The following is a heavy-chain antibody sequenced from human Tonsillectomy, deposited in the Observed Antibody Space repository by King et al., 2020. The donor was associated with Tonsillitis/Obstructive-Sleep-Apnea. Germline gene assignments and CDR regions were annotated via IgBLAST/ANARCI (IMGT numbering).Heavy chain of an antibody. J-gene: IGHJ4*02. CDR2: IWYDGSNK. D-gene: IGHD3-16*01. V-gene: IGHV3-33*01. Sequence: VQLVESGGGVVQPGRPLRLSCAASGFTFSSYGMHWVRQAPGKGLEWVAVIWYDGSNKYYADSVKGRFTISRDNSKNTLYLQMNSLRAEDTAVYYCARPEGFQQPLGAFDYWGQGTLVTVSS. CDR3: ARPEGFQQPLGAFDY. CDR1: GFTFSSYG.